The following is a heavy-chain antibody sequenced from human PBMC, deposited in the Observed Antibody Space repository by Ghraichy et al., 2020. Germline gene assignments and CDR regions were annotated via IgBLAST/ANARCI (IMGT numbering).Heavy chain of an antibody. D-gene: IGHD3-22*01. J-gene: IGHJ4*02. Sequence: GGSLRLSCAASGFTFDMYAMSWVRQSPGKGLEWVSAISNSGGSTYYADSAKGRFTISRDNSKNTLYLQMNSLSADDTAVYHCARYGAYYDSSGFYYRYDYFDSWGQGALVTVSS. CDR3: ARYGAYYDSSGFYYRYDYFDS. V-gene: IGHV3-23*01. CDR1: GFTFDMYA. CDR2: ISNSGGST.